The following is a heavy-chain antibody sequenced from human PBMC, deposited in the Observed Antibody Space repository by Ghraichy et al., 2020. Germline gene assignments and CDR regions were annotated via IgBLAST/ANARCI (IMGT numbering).Heavy chain of an antibody. D-gene: IGHD7-27*01. V-gene: IGHV3-23*01. J-gene: IGHJ4*02. CDR1: GFTFSNYA. Sequence: GGSLRLSCAASGFTFSNYAMSWVRQAPGKGLEWVSAISGSGGSTYYADSVKGRFTISRDNSKNTVHLQMNSLRAEDTAVYYCAKDWGNWGYYFHYWGQGTLVTVSS. CDR3: AKDWGNWGYYFHY. CDR2: ISGSGGST.